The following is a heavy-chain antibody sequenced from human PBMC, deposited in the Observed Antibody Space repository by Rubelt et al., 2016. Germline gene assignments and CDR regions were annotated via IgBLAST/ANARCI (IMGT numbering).Heavy chain of an antibody. Sequence: QVQLVQSGAEVKKPGSSVKVSCKASGGTFSSSAVNWVRQAPGQGLEWMGWINPNSGGTNYAEKFQGRVTMTRDTSISTAYMELSRLRSDDTAVYYCARAVAGTSDYFDYWGQGTLVTVSS. CDR3: ARAVAGTSDYFDY. CDR2: INPNSGGT. V-gene: IGHV1-2*02. D-gene: IGHD6-19*01. CDR1: GGTFSSSA. J-gene: IGHJ4*02.